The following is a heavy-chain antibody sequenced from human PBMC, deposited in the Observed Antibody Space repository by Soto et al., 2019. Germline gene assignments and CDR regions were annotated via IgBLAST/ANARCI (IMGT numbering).Heavy chain of an antibody. CDR3: ARGGGYDSFDF. CDR2: IGHLETT. Sequence: SETLCLTWTVSGVPLNYGGYSWSWMPQSQGKGLEWLGYIGHLETTYYNPSFGRRLSLTIDRTRYQFSQSLSSTSAADKAGSSCARGGGYDSFDFWGQGIQVTFSS. J-gene: IGHJ4*02. V-gene: IGHV4-30-2*06. CDR1: GVPLNYGGYS. D-gene: IGHD3-22*01.